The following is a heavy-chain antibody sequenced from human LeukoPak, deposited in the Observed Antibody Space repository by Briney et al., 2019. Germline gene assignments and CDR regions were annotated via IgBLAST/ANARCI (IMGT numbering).Heavy chain of an antibody. D-gene: IGHD3-22*01. CDR1: GFTFDDYG. V-gene: IGHV3-20*04. CDR2: INWNGGST. J-gene: IGHJ6*02. CDR3: ARDYYYDSSGYFDGMDV. Sequence: ARSLTLSCAASGFTFDDYGMSWVRHAPGKGLEWVCGINWNGGSTAYADSVKGRCTISRDNAKNSLYLQMNSLRAEDTALYYCARDYYYDSSGYFDGMDVWGQGTTVTVSS.